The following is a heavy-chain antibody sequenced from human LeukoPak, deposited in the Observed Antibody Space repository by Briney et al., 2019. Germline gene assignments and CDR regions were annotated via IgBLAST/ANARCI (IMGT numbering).Heavy chain of an antibody. D-gene: IGHD6-19*01. Sequence: SETRSLTCAVYGGSFSGYYWSWIRQPPGKGLEWIGEINHTGSTNYNTSLKSRVTLSVDTSKNQFSLKLSSVTAADTAVYYCARRTPQPRPKLVVLVAGTRGNWFDPWGQGTLVTVSS. CDR2: INHTGST. V-gene: IGHV4-34*01. CDR1: GGSFSGYY. CDR3: ARRTPQPRPKLVVLVAGTRGNWFDP. J-gene: IGHJ5*02.